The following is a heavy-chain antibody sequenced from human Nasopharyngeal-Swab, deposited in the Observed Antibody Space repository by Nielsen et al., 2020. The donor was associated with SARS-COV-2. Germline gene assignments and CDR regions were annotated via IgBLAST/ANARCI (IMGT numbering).Heavy chain of an antibody. V-gene: IGHV4-30-2*06. J-gene: IGHJ4*02. CDR1: GGSILLSSSS. Sequence: LRLSCVVSGGSILLSSSSFPFLLQSPWRGLEWIGNIYHSGSTSYNPSLKSRVTISVDRSKSHFSLKMTSVTAADTAVYFCARGKDFGEYYFDYWGQGTLVTVSS. D-gene: IGHD3-10*01. CDR3: ARGKDFGEYYFDY. CDR2: IYHSGST.